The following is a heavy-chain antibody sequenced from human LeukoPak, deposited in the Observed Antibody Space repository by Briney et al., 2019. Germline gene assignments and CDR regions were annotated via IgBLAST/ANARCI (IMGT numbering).Heavy chain of an antibody. CDR1: GFTFNNYA. V-gene: IGHV3-23*01. CDR2: ISGSGAST. D-gene: IGHD2-2*01. Sequence: GGSLRLSCAASGFTFNNYAMTWVRQAPGKGLEWISGISGSGASTYYADSVKGRFTISRDDSRNTLYLQMNSLRAEDTAVYYCAKEYRPYYYYGMDVWGQGTTVTVSS. CDR3: AKEYRPYYYYGMDV. J-gene: IGHJ6*02.